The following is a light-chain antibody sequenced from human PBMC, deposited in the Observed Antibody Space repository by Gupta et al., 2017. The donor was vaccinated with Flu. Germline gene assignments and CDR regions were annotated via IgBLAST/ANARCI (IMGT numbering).Light chain of an antibody. CDR1: QSVNIY. CDR3: QQRSCLPMYT. J-gene: IGKJ2*01. V-gene: IGKV3-11*01. Sequence: EIVLTQSLATLSLSPGDRAILSCRASQSVNIYLAWYQQKPGQPPRLLMFDASKRAAGIPDRFSGSGSGTDFTLTISTLEPEDFAVYYCQQRSCLPMYTFGQGTKLE. CDR2: DAS.